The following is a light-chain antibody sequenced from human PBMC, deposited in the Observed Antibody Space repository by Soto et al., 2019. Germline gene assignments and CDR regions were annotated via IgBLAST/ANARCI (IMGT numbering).Light chain of an antibody. CDR2: TAS. J-gene: IGKJ4*01. Sequence: DIQMTQSPSSLSASVGDRVTITCRTSQSISGYLNWYQQKPGKAPKLLIYTASNLQSGVPSRFSGSGSGTDFTLTISSLQPDDFATYYCQQSYSTPTFGGGTKVEI. V-gene: IGKV1-39*01. CDR1: QSISGY. CDR3: QQSYSTPT.